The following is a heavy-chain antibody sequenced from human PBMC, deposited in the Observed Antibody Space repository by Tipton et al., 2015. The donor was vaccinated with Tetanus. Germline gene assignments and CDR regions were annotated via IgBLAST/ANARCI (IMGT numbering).Heavy chain of an antibody. J-gene: IGHJ4*02. Sequence: SLRLSCAVSGFTVSSNYMSWVRQAPGKGLEWVSIIYSDGSTYYADSVKGRFTISRDNSKNTLYLQMSSLRAEDTAVYYCAKVASGVVAAISYFDSWGQGTLVTVSS. CDR2: IYSDGST. CDR1: GFTVSSNY. V-gene: IGHV3-53*01. CDR3: AKVASGVVAAISYFDS. D-gene: IGHD2-15*01.